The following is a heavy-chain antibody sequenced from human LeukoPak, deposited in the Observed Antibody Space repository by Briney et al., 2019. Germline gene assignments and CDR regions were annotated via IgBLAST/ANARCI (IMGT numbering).Heavy chain of an antibody. CDR2: IRYDGSNK. D-gene: IGHD6-13*01. CDR3: AKSRIAKYYYYMDV. Sequence: PGGSLRLSCAASGFTFSSYGMHWVRQAPGKGLEWVAFIRYDGSNKYYADSVKGRFTISRDNSKNTLYLQMNSLRAEDTAVYYCAKSRIAKYYYYMDVWGKGTTVTVSS. V-gene: IGHV3-30*02. CDR1: GFTFSSYG. J-gene: IGHJ6*03.